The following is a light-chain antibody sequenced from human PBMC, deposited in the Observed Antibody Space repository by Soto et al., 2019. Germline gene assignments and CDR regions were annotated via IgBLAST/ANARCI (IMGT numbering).Light chain of an antibody. Sequence: QSALTQPPSVSGSPGQSVTISCTGTSSDVGSYNRVSWYQQPPDTAPKLMIYDVTKRPSGVPDRISGSKSGNTASLTISGLQAEDEADYYCCSYAGSYSWVFGGGTQLTVL. CDR3: CSYAGSYSWV. V-gene: IGLV2-18*02. CDR1: SSDVGSYNR. J-gene: IGLJ2*01. CDR2: DVT.